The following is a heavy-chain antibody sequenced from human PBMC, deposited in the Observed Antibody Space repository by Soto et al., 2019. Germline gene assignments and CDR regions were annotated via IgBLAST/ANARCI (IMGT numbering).Heavy chain of an antibody. CDR3: AREYAGNGGYFDY. D-gene: IGHD6-13*01. Sequence: ESGGGLVQPGGSLRLSCAASGFSFSSYDMLWVRQAAGKGLEWVSGIHSAGDTYYPGSVKGRFTISRENAKNSLYLQMNSLRAEDTAVYYCAREYAGNGGYFDYWGQGTLVTVSS. CDR1: GFSFSSYD. J-gene: IGHJ4*02. V-gene: IGHV3-13*01. CDR2: IHSAGDT.